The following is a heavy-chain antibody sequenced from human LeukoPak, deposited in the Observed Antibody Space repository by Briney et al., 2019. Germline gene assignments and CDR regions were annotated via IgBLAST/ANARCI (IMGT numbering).Heavy chain of an antibody. J-gene: IGHJ4*02. V-gene: IGHV4-59*08. CDR2: IYYSGST. CDR3: ARPVTYYYDSSGYYLDY. D-gene: IGHD3-22*01. CDR1: LGSISSYY. Sequence: SETLSLTRTLSLGSISSYYWSWIRPPPGKGLEGIGYIYYSGSTNYNPSLTSRVTISVDTSKTQFYLKLSSVTAADTAVYYCARPVTYYYDSSGYYLDYWGQGTLVTVSS.